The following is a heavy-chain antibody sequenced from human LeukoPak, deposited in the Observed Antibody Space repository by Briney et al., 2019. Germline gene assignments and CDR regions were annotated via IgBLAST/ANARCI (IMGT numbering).Heavy chain of an antibody. J-gene: IGHJ4*02. V-gene: IGHV4-39*07. Sequence: SETLSLTCTVSNGSISSSAYYWGWVRQSPGKGLQWIGSVYFSGITYYNPSLKSRVTMSIDTSKNQFSLKLSSVTAADTAVYYCARAHDYKSSGYYPYYFDYWGQGTLVTVSS. CDR1: NGSISSSAYY. D-gene: IGHD3-22*01. CDR2: VYFSGIT. CDR3: ARAHDYKSSGYYPYYFDY.